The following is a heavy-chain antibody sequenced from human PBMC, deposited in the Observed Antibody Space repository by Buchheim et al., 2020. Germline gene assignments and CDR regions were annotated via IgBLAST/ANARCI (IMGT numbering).Heavy chain of an antibody. CDR2: ISSSSSTI. CDR3: ARDHCSGGSCYSRYFQH. D-gene: IGHD2-15*01. V-gene: IGHV3-48*02. J-gene: IGHJ1*01. Sequence: EVQLVESGGGLVQPGGSLRLSCAASGFTFSSYSMNWVRQAPGKGLEWVSYISSSSSTIYYADSVKGRFTISRDNAKNSLYLQMNSLRDEDTAAYYCARDHCSGGSCYSRYFQHWGQGTL. CDR1: GFTFSSYS.